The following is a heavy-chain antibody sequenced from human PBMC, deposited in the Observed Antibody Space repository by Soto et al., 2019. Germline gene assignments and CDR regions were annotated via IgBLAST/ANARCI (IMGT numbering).Heavy chain of an antibody. Sequence: QVQLVQSGAEVKKPGASVKVSCKASGYTFTNYYIHWVRQAPGQGLEWMGIINPSGGSTSFAQKFQGRVPMTRDTSTSTVHRELSSLRSEDTAVYYCARWSGDYGGWEHWGQGTLVTVSS. J-gene: IGHJ4*02. CDR3: ARWSGDYGGWEH. V-gene: IGHV1-46*01. CDR2: INPSGGST. D-gene: IGHD3-3*01. CDR1: GYTFTNYY.